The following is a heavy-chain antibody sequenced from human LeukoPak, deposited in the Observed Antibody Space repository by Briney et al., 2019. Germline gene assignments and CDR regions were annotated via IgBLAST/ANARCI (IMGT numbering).Heavy chain of an antibody. D-gene: IGHD6-19*01. CDR1: GGSISSSSYY. CDR2: ISYSGST. V-gene: IGHV4-39*01. CDR3: ARLSRVAGRLNGIDP. Sequence: SETLSLTCTVSGGSISSSSYYWGWIRQPPGKGLEWNGTISYSGSTYYNPSLKSRVIISVDTSKNQFSLKVSSVTAADTAVYYCARLSRVAGRLNGIDPWGQGILVTVSS. J-gene: IGHJ5*02.